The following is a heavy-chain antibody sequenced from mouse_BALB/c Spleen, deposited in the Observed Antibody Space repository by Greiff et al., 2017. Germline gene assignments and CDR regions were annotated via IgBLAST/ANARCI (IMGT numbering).Heavy chain of an antibody. Sequence: EVQLQESGGGLVQPKGSLKLSCAASGFTFNTYAMNWVRQAPGKGLEWVARIRSKSNNYATYYADSVKDRFTISRDDSQSMLYLQMNNLKTEDTAMYYCVRHGDYGYFDYWGQGTTLTVSS. CDR1: GFTFNTYA. CDR3: VRHGDYGYFDY. CDR2: IRSKSNNYAT. D-gene: IGHD2-13*01. J-gene: IGHJ2*01. V-gene: IGHV10-1*02.